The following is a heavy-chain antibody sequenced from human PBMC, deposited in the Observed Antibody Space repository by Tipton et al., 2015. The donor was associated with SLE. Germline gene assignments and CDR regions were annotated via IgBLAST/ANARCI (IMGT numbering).Heavy chain of an antibody. J-gene: IGHJ4*02. CDR2: IYSGGSST. V-gene: IGHV3-23*03. D-gene: IGHD4-23*01. CDR3: AREGAYYGGNSFDY. CDR1: GFTFSSYA. Sequence: GSLRLSCAASGFTFSSYAMSWVRQAPGKGLEWVSGIYSGGSSTYYADDVKGRFTISRDNAKNSLYLQMNSLRAEDTAVYYCAREGAYYGGNSFDYWGQGTLVTVSS.